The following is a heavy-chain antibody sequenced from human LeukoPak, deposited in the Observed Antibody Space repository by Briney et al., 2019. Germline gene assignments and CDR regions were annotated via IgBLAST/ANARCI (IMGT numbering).Heavy chain of an antibody. J-gene: IGHJ4*02. CDR1: GFTFTIFW. V-gene: IGHV3-7*01. D-gene: IGHD3-22*01. Sequence: GGSLRLSCLDSGFTFTIFWMSWVRQAPGRGLEWVANIKQDGSEKYHLDSVKGRFTVSRDNAKNSLYLQMNSLTVEGTAVYYCATLGYRFDNSGYSPSFNYWGQGTLVTVSS. CDR3: ATLGYRFDNSGYSPSFNY. CDR2: IKQDGSEK.